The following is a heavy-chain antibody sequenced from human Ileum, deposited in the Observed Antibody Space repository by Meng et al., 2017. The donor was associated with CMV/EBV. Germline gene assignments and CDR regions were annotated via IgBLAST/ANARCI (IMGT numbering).Heavy chain of an antibody. CDR1: GGSISNYY. J-gene: IGHJ4*02. CDR2: IYTSGTT. Sequence: QVQLQESGPGLVKTSETLSLTCYVSGGSISNYYWSWIRQPAGKGLELIAHIYTSGTTNYNPSLKSRVTMSVDTSRNQFSLKLTSVTAADTAVYYCARNYGSGNWNFFHYWGQGTLVTVSS. V-gene: IGHV4-4*07. CDR3: ARNYGSGNWNFFHY. D-gene: IGHD3-10*01.